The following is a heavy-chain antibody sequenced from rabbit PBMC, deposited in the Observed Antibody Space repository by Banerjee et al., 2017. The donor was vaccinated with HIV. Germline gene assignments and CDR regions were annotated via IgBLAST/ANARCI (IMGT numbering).Heavy chain of an antibody. V-gene: IGHV1S45*01. CDR3: ARDSQTDYANYGYSNPDL. Sequence: QEQLVESGGGLVQPEGSLTLTCTASGFSFSSSYYMCWVRQAPGKGLEWIGCIYTGDGSTYYASWAKGRFTISKTSSTTVTLQMTSLTAADTATYFCARDSQTDYANYGYSNPDLWGPGTLVPS. D-gene: IGHD7-1*01. J-gene: IGHJ4*01. CDR1: GFSFSSSYY. CDR2: IYTGDGST.